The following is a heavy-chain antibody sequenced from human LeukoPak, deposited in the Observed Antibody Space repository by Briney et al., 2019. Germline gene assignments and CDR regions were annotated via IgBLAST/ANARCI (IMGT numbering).Heavy chain of an antibody. J-gene: IGHJ5*02. CDR2: IFYIVGT. CDR3: ARSVKKYGIRNWSDP. D-gene: IGHD4-17*01. V-gene: IGHV4-39*01. Sequence: SESLSLAFTVSGDSIYITNYYWDCIRQPPGKGLEWIGIIFYIVGTKYNPSLKSRVTISMEPSKHQFSLRLISVTAADPPLYHGARSVKKYGIRNWSDPCGQGRLVIVSS. CDR1: GDSIYITNYY.